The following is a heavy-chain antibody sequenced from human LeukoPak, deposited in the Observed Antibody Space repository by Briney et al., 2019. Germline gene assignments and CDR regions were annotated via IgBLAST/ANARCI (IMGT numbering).Heavy chain of an antibody. Sequence: ASVKVSCKASGYTFTSYDINWARQATGQGLEWMGWMNPNSGNTGYAQKFQGRVTMTRNTSIGTAYMELSSLRSEDTAVYYCARGGIAAAGKDYWGQGTLVTVSS. CDR3: ARGGIAAAGKDY. CDR1: GYTFTSYD. CDR2: MNPNSGNT. D-gene: IGHD6-13*01. J-gene: IGHJ4*02. V-gene: IGHV1-8*01.